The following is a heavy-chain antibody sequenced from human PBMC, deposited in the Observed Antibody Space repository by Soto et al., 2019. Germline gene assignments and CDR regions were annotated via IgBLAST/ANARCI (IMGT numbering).Heavy chain of an antibody. CDR1: GFSFSTFW. J-gene: IGHJ4*02. CDR3: ARDFTY. V-gene: IGHV3-74*01. D-gene: IGHD3-16*01. Sequence: EVQLVESGGGLVQPGGSLRLSCEASGFSFSTFWMHWVRQAPGKGLVWVSRINSDGSSTYYEDSVKGRATISRDNAKSTLHLPLTSLRPEDTAAYDCARDFTYWGQGALVTVSS. CDR2: INSDGSST.